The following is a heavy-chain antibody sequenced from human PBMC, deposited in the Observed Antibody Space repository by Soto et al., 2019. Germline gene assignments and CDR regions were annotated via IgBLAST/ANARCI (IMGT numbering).Heavy chain of an antibody. Sequence: QVQLVQSGAEVKKPGSSVKVSCKSSGGTFSSYTISWVRQAPGQGLEWMGRIIPILGIANYAQKFQGRVTSTADKSTSTAYMELSSLRSEDTAVYYCARYWGKIELRTHWFDPWGQGTLVTVSS. J-gene: IGHJ5*02. V-gene: IGHV1-69*02. D-gene: IGHD1-7*01. CDR2: IIPILGIA. CDR1: GGTFSSYT. CDR3: ARYWGKIELRTHWFDP.